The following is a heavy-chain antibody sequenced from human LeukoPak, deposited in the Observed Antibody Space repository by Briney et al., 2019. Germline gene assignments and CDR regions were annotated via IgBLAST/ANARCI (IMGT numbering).Heavy chain of an antibody. J-gene: IGHJ4*02. V-gene: IGHV4-30-4*01. CDR1: GGSISSSSYY. D-gene: IGHD3-22*01. CDR2: IYYSGST. Sequence: SETLSLTCTVSGGSISSSSYYWSWIRQPPGKGLEWIGYIYYSGSTYYNPSLKSRVTISVDRSTNQFSLKLSSVTAADTAVYYCARESYYDSSGYQLGFDYWGQGTLVTVSS. CDR3: ARESYYDSSGYQLGFDY.